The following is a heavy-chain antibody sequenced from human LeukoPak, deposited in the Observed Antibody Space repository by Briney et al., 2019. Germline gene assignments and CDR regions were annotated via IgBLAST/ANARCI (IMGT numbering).Heavy chain of an antibody. D-gene: IGHD6-13*01. CDR2: ISSSSTI. V-gene: IGHV3-48*01. CDR3: ARVGGIAAAGTTLDAFDI. CDR1: GFTFGSYS. J-gene: IGHJ3*02. Sequence: GGSLRLSWAASGFTFGSYSMNWVRQAPGKGLEWVSYISSSSTIYYADSVKGRFTISRDNAKNSLYLQMNSLRAEDTAVYYCARVGGIAAAGTTLDAFDIWGQGTMVTVSS.